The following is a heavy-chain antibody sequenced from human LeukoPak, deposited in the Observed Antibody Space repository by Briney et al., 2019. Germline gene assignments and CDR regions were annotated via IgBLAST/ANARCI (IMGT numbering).Heavy chain of an antibody. CDR1: GGPFSGYY. D-gene: IGHD3-3*01. CDR3: ASLPCKRFLAKRGCWFDP. CDR2: INHSGST. J-gene: IGHJ5*02. V-gene: IGHV4-34*01. Sequence: SETLSLTCAVYGGPFSGYYWSWIRQPPGKGLEWIGEINHSGSTNYNPSLKSRVTISVDTSKNQFSLKLSSVTAADTAVYYCASLPCKRFLAKRGCWFDPWGQGTLVTVSS.